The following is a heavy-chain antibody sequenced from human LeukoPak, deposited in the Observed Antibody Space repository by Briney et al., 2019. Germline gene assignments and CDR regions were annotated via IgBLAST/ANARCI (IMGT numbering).Heavy chain of an antibody. J-gene: IGHJ4*02. D-gene: IGHD3-16*01. V-gene: IGHV3-74*01. CDR1: GFIFSNYW. CDR3: ARVRGGYYSDY. CDR2: INSDGSST. Sequence: PGGSLRLSCAASGFIFSNYWMLWVRQAPGKGLVWVSRINSDGSSTSYADSVKGRFTISRDNAKNTLYLQMNSLRAEDTAVYYCARVRGGYYSDYWGQGTLVTVSS.